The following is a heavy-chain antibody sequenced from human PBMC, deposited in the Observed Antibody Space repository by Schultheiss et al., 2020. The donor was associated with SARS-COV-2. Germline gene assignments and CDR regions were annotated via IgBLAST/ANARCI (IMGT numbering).Heavy chain of an antibody. D-gene: IGHD1-7*01. CDR2: INHSGST. V-gene: IGHV4-39*07. J-gene: IGHJ5*02. CDR1: GGSISSSSYY. CDR3: ARALTGGSNFNWFDP. Sequence: SETLSLTCTVSGGSISSSSYYWGWIRQPPGKGLEWIGEINHSGSTNYNPSLKSRVTISVDTSKNQFSLKLSSVTAADTAVYYCARALTGGSNFNWFDPWGQGTLVTVSS.